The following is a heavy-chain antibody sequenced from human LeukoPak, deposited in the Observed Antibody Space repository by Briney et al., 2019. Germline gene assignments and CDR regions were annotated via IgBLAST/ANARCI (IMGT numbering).Heavy chain of an antibody. CDR2: ISSDGTTT. V-gene: IGHV3-74*01. CDR1: GFTFSNDW. Sequence: GGSLRLSCAVSGFTFSNDWMHWVRQGPGKGLVWISRISSDGTTTDYADSVKGRFTISRDSAKNTLYLQMDSLRAEDTAVYYCAGRWSFDYWGQGALVTVSS. CDR3: AGRWSFDY. J-gene: IGHJ4*02. D-gene: IGHD2-15*01.